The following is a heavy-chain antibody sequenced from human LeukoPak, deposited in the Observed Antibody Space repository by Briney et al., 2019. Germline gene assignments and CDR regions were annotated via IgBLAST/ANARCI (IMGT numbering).Heavy chain of an antibody. J-gene: IGHJ4*02. CDR2: ISDSGGST. Sequence: GGSLRLSCAASGFTFSSYGVSWVRQAPGKGLEWVSAISDSGGSTYYADPVKGRVTICRDNSKTTLYLPMNSLRAEDTAVYYWAKDQQMVRGAIPHPLAYWGQGTLVTVSS. CDR1: GFTFSSYG. V-gene: IGHV3-23*01. CDR3: AKDQQMVRGAIPHPLAY. D-gene: IGHD3-10*01.